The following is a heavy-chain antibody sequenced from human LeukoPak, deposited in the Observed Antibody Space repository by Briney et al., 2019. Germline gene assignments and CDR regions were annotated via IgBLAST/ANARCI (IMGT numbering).Heavy chain of an antibody. CDR3: TTEQRFLEWLFDY. D-gene: IGHD3-3*01. Sequence: ASVKVSCKVSGYTLSELPMRWVRQAPGKGLEWMGGFDPEDGKKKYAQKFQGRVTMTEDTSTDTAYMELSSLRFEDTAVYYCTTEQRFLEWLFDYWGQGTLVTVSS. CDR1: GYTLSELP. J-gene: IGHJ4*02. V-gene: IGHV1-24*01. CDR2: FDPEDGKK.